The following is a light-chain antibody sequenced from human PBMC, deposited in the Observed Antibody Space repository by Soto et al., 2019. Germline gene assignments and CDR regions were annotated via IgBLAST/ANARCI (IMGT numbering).Light chain of an antibody. Sequence: DIQMTQSPSSLSASVGDRVTITCQASDDISNYLNWYQQKPGKAPKVLIYDASHLESGVPSRCSGGGSGTEFTFTISSLQAEDIATYYCQQYANLPLTFGPGTKVYIK. V-gene: IGKV1-33*01. CDR2: DAS. CDR1: DDISNY. J-gene: IGKJ3*01. CDR3: QQYANLPLT.